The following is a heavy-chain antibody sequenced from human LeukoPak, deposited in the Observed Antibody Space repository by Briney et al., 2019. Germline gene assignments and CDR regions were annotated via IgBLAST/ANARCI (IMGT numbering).Heavy chain of an antibody. CDR1: GYTFTSYD. CDR3: ARAGRITIFGVVIIGNNWFDP. Sequence: ASVRVSCKASGYTFTSYDINWVRQATGQGLEWMGWMDPNSGNTGYAQKFQGRVTITRNTSISTAYMELNSLRSEDTAVYYCARAGRITIFGVVIIGNNWFDPWGQGTLVTVS. D-gene: IGHD3-3*01. CDR2: MDPNSGNT. J-gene: IGHJ5*02. V-gene: IGHV1-8*03.